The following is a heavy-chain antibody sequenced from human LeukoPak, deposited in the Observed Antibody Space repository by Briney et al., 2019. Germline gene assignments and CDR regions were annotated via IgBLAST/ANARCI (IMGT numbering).Heavy chain of an antibody. D-gene: IGHD3-22*01. V-gene: IGHV3-23*01. Sequence: TGGSLRLSCAASGFTFSSYAMSWVRQAPGKGLEWVSAISGGGGSTSYADSVKGRFTISRDNSKNTLYLQMNSLRAEDTAVYYCAKRSADYYDSSGYGYYFDYWGQGTLVTVSS. CDR2: ISGGGGST. CDR1: GFTFSSYA. J-gene: IGHJ4*02. CDR3: AKRSADYYDSSGYGYYFDY.